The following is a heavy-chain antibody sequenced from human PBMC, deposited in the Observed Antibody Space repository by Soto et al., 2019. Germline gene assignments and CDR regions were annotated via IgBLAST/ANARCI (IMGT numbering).Heavy chain of an antibody. D-gene: IGHD6-13*01. CDR2: VYNSGST. Sequence: TVAGGKIVGHGGRWIRQTPGKGLEWIGYVYNSGSTNYNPSLKSRVTISEDTSKSQFSLKVNSMTAADTAVYYCARYRREAVAGYTLDNWGQGILVTVSS. J-gene: IGHJ4*02. CDR1: GGKIVGHG. CDR3: ARYRREAVAGYTLDN. V-gene: IGHV4-59*11.